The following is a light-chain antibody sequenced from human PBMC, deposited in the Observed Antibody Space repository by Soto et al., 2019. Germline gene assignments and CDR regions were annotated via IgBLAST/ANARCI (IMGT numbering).Light chain of an antibody. CDR2: DAS. CDR1: QSISSW. Sequence: DIQMTQSPSTLSASVGDRVTITCRASQSISSWLAWYQQKPGKAPKLLIYDASSLESGVPSRFRGSGSGTEFTLTISSLQPDDFATYYCQQYNSYSSFGQGTKV. J-gene: IGKJ2*01. V-gene: IGKV1-5*01. CDR3: QQYNSYSS.